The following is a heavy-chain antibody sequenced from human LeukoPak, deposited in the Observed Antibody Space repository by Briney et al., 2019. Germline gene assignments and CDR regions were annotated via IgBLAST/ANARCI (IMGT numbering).Heavy chain of an antibody. Sequence: ASVKVSCKASGYTFTSYYMHWVRQAPGQGLEWMGIINPSGGSTSYAQKFQGRVTMTRDTSTSTAYMELSSLRSEDTAVYYCASVDGVVIIPVYFQHWGQGTLVTVSS. J-gene: IGHJ1*01. CDR1: GYTFTSYY. V-gene: IGHV1-46*01. D-gene: IGHD3-3*01. CDR2: INPSGGST. CDR3: ASVDGVVIIPVYFQH.